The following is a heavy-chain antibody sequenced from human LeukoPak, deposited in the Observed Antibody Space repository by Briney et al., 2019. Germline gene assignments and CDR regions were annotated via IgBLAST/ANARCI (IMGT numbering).Heavy chain of an antibody. V-gene: IGHV4-4*07. CDR1: GASISSYY. CDR3: AREGKSYYGLDV. D-gene: IGHD3-10*01. CDR2: VHALGTT. Sequence: SETLSLTCTVSGASISSYYWSWFRQPAGEGLDWIGRVHALGTTDYNPALDSRVTTSVDTSKNQLSLKLRSATAADTAVYYCAREGKSYYGLDVWGQGTTVTVS. J-gene: IGHJ6*02.